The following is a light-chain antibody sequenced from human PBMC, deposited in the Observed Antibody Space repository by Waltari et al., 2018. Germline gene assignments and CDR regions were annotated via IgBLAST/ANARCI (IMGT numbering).Light chain of an antibody. J-gene: IGLJ2*01. CDR2: GNS. CDR1: SSNIGAGYD. CDR3: QQHFTIPLT. V-gene: IGLV1-40*01. Sequence: QSVLTQPPSVSGAPGQRVTSSCTGSSSNIGAGYDVYWYQQLPGTGPKLLIYGNSNRPSGVPDRFSGSGSGTDFTLTISSLQAEDVAVYFCQQHFTIPLTFGGGT.